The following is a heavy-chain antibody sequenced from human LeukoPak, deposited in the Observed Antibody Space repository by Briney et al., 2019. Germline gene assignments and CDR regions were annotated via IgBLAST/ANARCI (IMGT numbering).Heavy chain of an antibody. CDR1: GVTFSSYA. V-gene: IGHV3-30*04. CDR2: ISYDGSNK. J-gene: IGHJ4*02. CDR3: AREHPVAGTDFDY. Sequence: GGSLRLSCAASGVTFSSYAMHWVRQAPGKGLEWVAVISYDGSNKYYADSVKGRFTISRDNSKNTLYLQMNSLRAEDTAVYYCAREHPVAGTDFDYWGQGTLVTVSS. D-gene: IGHD6-19*01.